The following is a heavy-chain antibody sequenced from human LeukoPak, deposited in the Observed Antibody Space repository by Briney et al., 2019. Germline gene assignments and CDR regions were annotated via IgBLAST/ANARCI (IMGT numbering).Heavy chain of an antibody. V-gene: IGHV4-39*07. J-gene: IGHJ4*02. CDR2: IYYSGST. CDR3: ARDLYYYDSSGYYPGNGLDY. D-gene: IGHD3-22*01. CDR1: GGSISSSSYY. Sequence: SETLSLTCTVSGGSISSSSYYWGWIRQPPGKGLEWIGIIYYSGSTYYNPSLKSRVTISVDTSKNQFSLKLSSVTAADTAVYYCARDLYYYDSSGYYPGNGLDYWGQGTLVTVSS.